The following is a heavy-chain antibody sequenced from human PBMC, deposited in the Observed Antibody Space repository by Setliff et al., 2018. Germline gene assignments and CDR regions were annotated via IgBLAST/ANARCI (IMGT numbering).Heavy chain of an antibody. CDR3: ARGGRDIVVVVAANYYYYMDV. D-gene: IGHD2-15*01. J-gene: IGHJ6*03. Sequence: GASVKVSCKASGYTFTDYYIHWVRQAPGQGLEWMGWINPNSGGTTYAQTLQGRVAMTKDSSIRTAYMELSSLRSEDTAVYYCARGGRDIVVVVAANYYYYMDVWGKGTTVTVSS. CDR2: INPNSGGT. CDR1: GYTFTDYY. V-gene: IGHV1-2*02.